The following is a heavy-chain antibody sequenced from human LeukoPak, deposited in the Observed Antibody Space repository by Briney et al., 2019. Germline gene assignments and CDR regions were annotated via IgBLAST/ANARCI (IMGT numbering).Heavy chain of an antibody. Sequence: PGGSLRLSCVASGFTFSSHWMHWVRQTPEKGLVWVSRMNSDESDTNYADSVNGRFTISRDNAKNTLYLRMNSLRVEDTAKYYCARGTEVAFDYWGQGTLVTVSS. CDR2: MNSDESDT. V-gene: IGHV3-74*01. CDR1: GFTFSSHW. CDR3: ARGTEVAFDY. J-gene: IGHJ4*02.